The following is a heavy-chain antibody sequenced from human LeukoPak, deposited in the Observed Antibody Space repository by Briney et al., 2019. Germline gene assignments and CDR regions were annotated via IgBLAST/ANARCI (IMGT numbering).Heavy chain of an antibody. CDR1: GYIFTGHY. Sequence: AAVKVSCKASGYIFTGHYLHWVRQAPGQGLEWMGWINPNSGGTNYAQKFQGRVTMTRDTSISTAYMELSRLRSDDTAVYYCARVGLDSSGYYAPPDYWGQGTLVTVSS. CDR2: INPNSGGT. V-gene: IGHV1-2*02. D-gene: IGHD3-22*01. J-gene: IGHJ4*02. CDR3: ARVGLDSSGYYAPPDY.